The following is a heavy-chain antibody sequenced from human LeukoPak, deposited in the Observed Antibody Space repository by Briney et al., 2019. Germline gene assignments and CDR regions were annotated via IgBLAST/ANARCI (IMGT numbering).Heavy chain of an antibody. D-gene: IGHD1-14*01. J-gene: IGHJ6*02. CDR1: GGTFSSYA. CDR3: ASPANRVYGSYYGMDV. V-gene: IGHV1-69*13. CDR2: IIPIFGTA. Sequence: GASAKVSCKASGGTFSSYAISWVRQAPGQGLEWMGGIIPIFGTANYAQKFQGRVTITADESTSTAYMELSSLRSEDTAVYYCASPANRVYGSYYGMDVWGQGTTVTVSS.